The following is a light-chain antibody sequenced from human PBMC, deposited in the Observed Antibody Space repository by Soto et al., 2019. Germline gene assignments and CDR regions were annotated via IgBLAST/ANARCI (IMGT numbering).Light chain of an antibody. CDR1: QRVGSY. CDR2: CAS. CDR3: QQSHNPPLT. J-gene: IGKJ1*01. V-gene: IGKV1-39*01. Sequence: DIPMTQPPSSLSASVGDRVTITCRASQRVGSYLNWYQQKPGKAPNLLIYCASELQSGVSSWCIGSGSGTDFTLTIRNLQPEDFAVYYCQQSHNPPLTFGQGTKVEI.